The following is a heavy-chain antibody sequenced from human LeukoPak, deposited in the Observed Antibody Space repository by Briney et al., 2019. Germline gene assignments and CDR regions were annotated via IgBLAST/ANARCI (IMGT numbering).Heavy chain of an antibody. Sequence: GKSLRLSCAASGFTFSSYTMYWVRQAPGKGLEWVAVISYDGSNKYYADSVKGRFTISRDNSKSTLYLQMNSLRTEDTAVYYCARYSSSSDAFDIWGQGTMVTVSS. CDR3: ARYSSSSDAFDI. V-gene: IGHV3-30-3*01. J-gene: IGHJ3*02. D-gene: IGHD6-13*01. CDR1: GFTFSSYT. CDR2: ISYDGSNK.